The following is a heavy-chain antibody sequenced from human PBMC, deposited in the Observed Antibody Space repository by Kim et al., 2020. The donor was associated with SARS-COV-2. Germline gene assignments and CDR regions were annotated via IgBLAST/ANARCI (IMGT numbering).Heavy chain of an antibody. V-gene: IGHV4-61*02. D-gene: IGHD3-10*01. CDR3: ARGEKSITMVRGVINYYYYGMDV. Sequence: SETLSLTCTVSGGSISSGSYYWSWIRQPAGKGLEWIGRIYTSGSTNYNPSLKSRVTISVDTSKNQFSLKLSSVTAADTAVYYCARGEKSITMVRGVINYYYYGMDVWGQGTTVTVSS. J-gene: IGHJ6*02. CDR1: GGSISSGSYY. CDR2: IYTSGST.